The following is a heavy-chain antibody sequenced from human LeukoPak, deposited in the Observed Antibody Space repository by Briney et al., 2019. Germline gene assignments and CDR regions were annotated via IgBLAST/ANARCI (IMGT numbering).Heavy chain of an antibody. Sequence: PGGSLRLSCAASGFTFSSYAMHWVRQAPGKGLEWVAVISYDGSNKYYADSVKGRFTISRDNSKNTLYLQMNSLRAEDTAVYYCSGGIGDFLDYWGQGT. CDR1: GFTFSSYA. V-gene: IGHV3-30*04. CDR2: ISYDGSNK. J-gene: IGHJ4*01. D-gene: IGHD3-16*01. CDR3: SGGIGDFLDY.